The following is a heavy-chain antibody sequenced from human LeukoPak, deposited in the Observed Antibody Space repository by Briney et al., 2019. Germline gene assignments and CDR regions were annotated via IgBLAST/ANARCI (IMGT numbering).Heavy chain of an antibody. D-gene: IGHD3-3*01. J-gene: IGHJ6*03. Sequence: GGSLRLSCAASGFTFSAYSMNWVRQAPGKGLEWVSSISSSSSYVYYADSVKGRFTISRDNSQNTVSLQVNNLRTEDTALYYCAKTSLSDASGHYYYMDVWGKGTTVTVSS. CDR3: AKTSLSDASGHYYYMDV. CDR1: GFTFSAYS. V-gene: IGHV3-21*01. CDR2: ISSSSSYV.